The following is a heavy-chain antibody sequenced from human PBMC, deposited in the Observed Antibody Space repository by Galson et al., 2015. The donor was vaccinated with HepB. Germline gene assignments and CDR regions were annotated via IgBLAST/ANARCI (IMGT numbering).Heavy chain of an antibody. CDR2: LSGYNGNT. CDR3: ARAVYNWNDEPSWFDP. CDR1: GYTFTSYG. V-gene: IGHV1-18*01. D-gene: IGHD1-1*01. Sequence: SCKASGYTFTSYGISWLRQAPGQGLEWMGWLSGYNGNTYYAQKLQGRVTMTTDTSTSTAYMELRSLRSDDTAVYYCARAVYNWNDEPSWFDPWGQGTLVTVSS. J-gene: IGHJ5*02.